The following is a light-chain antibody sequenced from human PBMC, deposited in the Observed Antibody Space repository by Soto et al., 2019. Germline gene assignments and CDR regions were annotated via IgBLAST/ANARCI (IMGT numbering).Light chain of an antibody. J-gene: IGKJ3*01. Sequence: EIVLTQSPGTLSLSPGDSATLSCRASQSVSSTFLAWYQHKPGRPPRLLIHGASSRATGIPDRFTGSGSGTAFTLTISRLESEDFAVYYCQQYGSSPIFSFGPGTRVDI. V-gene: IGKV3-20*01. CDR1: QSVSSTF. CDR2: GAS. CDR3: QQYGSSPIFS.